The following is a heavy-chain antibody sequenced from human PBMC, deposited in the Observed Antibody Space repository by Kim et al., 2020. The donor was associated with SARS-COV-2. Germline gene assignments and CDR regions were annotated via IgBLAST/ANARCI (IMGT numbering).Heavy chain of an antibody. D-gene: IGHD6-13*01. V-gene: IGHV3-49*03. J-gene: IGHJ5*02. CDR2: IRSKAYGGTT. Sequence: GGSLRLSCTASGFTFGDYAMSWFRQAPGKGLEWVGFIRSKAYGGTTEYAASVXGRFTISRDDSKSIAYLQMNSLKTXDTAVYYCTRDHLYSSSWYPNWFDPXGQGTLVTVSX. CDR1: GFTFGDYA. CDR3: TRDHLYSSSWYPNWFDP.